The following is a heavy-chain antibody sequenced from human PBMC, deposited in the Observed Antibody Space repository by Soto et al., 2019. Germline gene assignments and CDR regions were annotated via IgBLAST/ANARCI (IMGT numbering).Heavy chain of an antibody. J-gene: IGHJ3*02. Sequence: ASVKVSCKASGGTFSSYAISWVRQAPGQGLEWMGGIIPIFGTANYAQKLQGRVTITADESTSTAYMELSSLRSEDTAVYYCAKRSKKAYYYDSSGYFDAFDIWGQGTMVTVSS. D-gene: IGHD3-22*01. CDR3: AKRSKKAYYYDSSGYFDAFDI. CDR2: IIPIFGTA. CDR1: GGTFSSYA. V-gene: IGHV1-69*13.